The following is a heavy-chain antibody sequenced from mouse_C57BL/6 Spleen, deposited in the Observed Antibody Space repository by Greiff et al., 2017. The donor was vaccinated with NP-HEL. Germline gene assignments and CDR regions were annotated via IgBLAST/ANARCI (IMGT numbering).Heavy chain of an antibody. CDR1: GYSITSGYY. V-gene: IGHV3-6*01. Sequence: EVQLQESGPGLVKPSQSLSLPCSVTGYSITSGYYWNWIRQFPGNKLEWMGYISYDGSNNYNPSLKNRISITRDTSKNQFFLKLNSVTTEDTATYYCARDSLEDYAMDYWGQGTSVTVSS. CDR2: ISYDGSN. J-gene: IGHJ4*01. CDR3: ARDSLEDYAMDY.